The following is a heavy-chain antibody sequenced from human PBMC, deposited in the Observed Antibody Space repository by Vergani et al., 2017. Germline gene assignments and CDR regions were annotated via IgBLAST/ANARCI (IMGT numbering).Heavy chain of an antibody. J-gene: IGHJ4*02. CDR3: ARGGGMATSLTYFDY. CDR1: GDSMNTYY. CDR2: IYDSGDT. D-gene: IGHD5-24*01. V-gene: IGHV4-59*01. Sequence: QVQLQESGPGLVKPSETLSLTCSVSGDSMNTYYWTWIRQPPGKGLEWIGYIYDSGDTKYNPSLKSRVTMSLDTSKNQFSLNLYSVTAADTAVYYCARGGGMATSLTYFDYWGQGTLVTVSS.